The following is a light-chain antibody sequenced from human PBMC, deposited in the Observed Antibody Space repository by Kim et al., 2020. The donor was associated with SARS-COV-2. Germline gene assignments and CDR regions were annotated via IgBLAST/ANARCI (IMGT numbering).Light chain of an antibody. CDR1: QSVSSSY. CDR2: GAS. Sequence: EIVLTQSPGTLSLSPGERATLSCRASQSVSSSYLAWYQQKPGQAPRLLIYGASSRATGIPDRFSGSGSGTDFTLTISRLEPEDFAVNYCQQYGSSPFMYSFGQGTKLEI. CDR3: QQYGSSPFMYS. J-gene: IGKJ2*03. V-gene: IGKV3-20*01.